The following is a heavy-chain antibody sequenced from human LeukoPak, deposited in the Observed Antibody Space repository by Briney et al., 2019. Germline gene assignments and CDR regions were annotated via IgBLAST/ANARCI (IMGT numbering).Heavy chain of an antibody. V-gene: IGHV3-11*01. CDR2: ISGRSGVI. D-gene: IGHD3-3*01. Sequence: GGSLRLSCAASGFILSDYFMTWIRQAPGKGPEWVSHISGRSGVISYADSVKGRFTISRDNAKNSVYLQMNGLRAGDTGVYYCARAGGTGFWSGPDNYGLDVWGQGTTVTVFS. CDR1: GFILSDYF. J-gene: IGHJ6*02. CDR3: ARAGGTGFWSGPDNYGLDV.